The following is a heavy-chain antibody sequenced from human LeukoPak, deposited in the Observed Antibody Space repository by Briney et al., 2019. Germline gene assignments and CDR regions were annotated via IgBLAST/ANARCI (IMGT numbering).Heavy chain of an antibody. D-gene: IGHD3-22*01. V-gene: IGHV3-23*01. J-gene: IGHJ1*01. Sequence: GGSLRLSCAASGFTFSSYAMSWVRQAPGKGLEWISAISGSGGSTYYADSVKGRFTISRDNSKNTLYLQMNSLRAEDTAVYYCAKAGPRYLYYYDSSDWGQGTLVTVSS. CDR3: AKAGPRYLYYYDSSD. CDR1: GFTFSSYA. CDR2: ISGSGGST.